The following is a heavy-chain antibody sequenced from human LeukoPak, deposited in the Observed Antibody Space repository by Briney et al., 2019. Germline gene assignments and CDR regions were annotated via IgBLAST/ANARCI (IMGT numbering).Heavy chain of an antibody. CDR1: GFTFSSYS. CDR2: ISSSSSYI. J-gene: IGHJ6*03. V-gene: IGHV3-21*01. Sequence: GGSLRLSCAASGFTFSSYSMNWVRQAPGKGLEWVSSISSSSSYIYYADSVKGRFTISRDNAKNSLYLQMNSLRAEDTAVYYCARDYGDYSSHLEYYYYYMDVWGKGTTVTVSS. CDR3: ARDYGDYSSHLEYYYYYMDV. D-gene: IGHD4-17*01.